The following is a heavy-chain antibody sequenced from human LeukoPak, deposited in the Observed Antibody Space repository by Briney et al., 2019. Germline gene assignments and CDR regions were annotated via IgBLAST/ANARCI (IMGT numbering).Heavy chain of an antibody. D-gene: IGHD6-6*01. CDR3: ARGVGLQLAGRYYYYYMDV. J-gene: IGHJ6*03. Sequence: PGRSLRLSCAASGFTFSSYAMHWVRQAPGKGLEWVAVISFDGSNKYYADSVKGRFTISRGNSKNTLYLQMNSLRAEDTAVYYCARGVGLQLAGRYYYYYMDVWGKGTTVTVSS. V-gene: IGHV3-30-3*01. CDR1: GFTFSSYA. CDR2: ISFDGSNK.